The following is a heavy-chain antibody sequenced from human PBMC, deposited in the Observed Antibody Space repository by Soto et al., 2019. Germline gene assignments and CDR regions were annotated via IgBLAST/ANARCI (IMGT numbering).Heavy chain of an antibody. V-gene: IGHV4-31*03. CDR1: GGSISSGGYY. CDR3: ARDRGAIAAAGTGCYFDY. J-gene: IGHJ4*02. Sequence: QVQLQESGPGLVKPSQTLSLTCTVSGGSISSGGYYWSWIRQHPGKGLEWIGYIYYSGSTYYNPSLKSRVTISVDTSKNQFSLKLSSVTAADTAVYYCARDRGAIAAAGTGCYFDYWGQGTLVTVSS. CDR2: IYYSGST. D-gene: IGHD6-13*01.